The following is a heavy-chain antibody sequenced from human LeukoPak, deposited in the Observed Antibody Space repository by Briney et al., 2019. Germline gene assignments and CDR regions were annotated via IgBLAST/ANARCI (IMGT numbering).Heavy chain of an antibody. V-gene: IGHV1-2*02. CDR2: INPNSGGT. CDR1: GYTFTGYY. CDR3: ARGPTTPYDAFDI. D-gene: IGHD4-11*01. J-gene: IGHJ3*02. Sequence: ASVKVSCKASGYTFTGYYMQWVRQAPGQGPEWMGWINPNSGGTNYAQKFQGRVTMTRDTSISTAYMELSRLRSDDTAVYYCARGPTTPYDAFDIWGQGTMVTVSS.